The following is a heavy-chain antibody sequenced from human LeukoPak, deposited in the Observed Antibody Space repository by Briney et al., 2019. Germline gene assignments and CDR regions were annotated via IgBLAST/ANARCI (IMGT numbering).Heavy chain of an antibody. CDR1: GFTFSSYG. CDR3: AKGQRLAAAFDY. CDR2: ISYDGSNK. Sequence: GGSLRLSCAASGFTFSSYGMHWVRHAPGKGLEWVAVISYDGSNKYYADSVKGRFTISRDNSKNTLYLQMNSLRAEDTAVYYCAKGQRLAAAFDYWGQGTLVTVSS. J-gene: IGHJ4*02. D-gene: IGHD6-13*01. V-gene: IGHV3-30*18.